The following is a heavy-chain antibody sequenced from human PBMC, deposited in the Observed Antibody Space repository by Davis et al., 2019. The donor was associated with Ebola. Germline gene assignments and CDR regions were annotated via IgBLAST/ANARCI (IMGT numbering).Heavy chain of an antibody. V-gene: IGHV3-53*01. CDR2: IYDHST. Sequence: PGGSLRLSCAASGFTVSSNHMSWVRQAPGKGLEWVSVIYDHSTAYADSVRGRFIISRDKSNNTLYLEMNSLRSDDTAAYYCTTDRGVTLGQRVESLDYWGQGTLVTVSS. D-gene: IGHD4/OR15-4a*01. CDR1: GFTVSSNH. CDR3: TTDRGVTLGQRVESLDY. J-gene: IGHJ4*02.